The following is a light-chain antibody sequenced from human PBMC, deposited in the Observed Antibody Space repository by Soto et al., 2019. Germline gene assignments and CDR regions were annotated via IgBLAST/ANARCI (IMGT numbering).Light chain of an antibody. CDR3: QQFGRSPPSWT. CDR1: QSVSINY. V-gene: IGKV3-20*01. J-gene: IGKJ1*01. Sequence: ETVLTQSPGTLSLSPGERATLSCRASQSVSINYVAWYQQKPGQAPRLLIYVASTRATGIPDRFSGSGSGTYFTLTISRLEPEDFAVYYCQQFGRSPPSWTFGQGTKVEIK. CDR2: VAS.